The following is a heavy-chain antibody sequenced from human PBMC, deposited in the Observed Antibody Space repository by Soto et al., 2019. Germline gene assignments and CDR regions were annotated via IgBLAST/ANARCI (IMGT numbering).Heavy chain of an antibody. D-gene: IGHD5-18*01. CDR3: ARGSAAKRYFDL. V-gene: IGHV4-30-4*01. CDR2: ILPSGAT. J-gene: IGHJ2*01. Sequence: QVQLQESGPGLVKPSQTLSLMCTVSVAPISGGDYHWSWIRQPPGKGLEWIGYILPSGATHYNSSVGSRITMSVETSKSHFSLKLTSVTAADTAVYFCARGSAAKRYFDLWGRGTLVTVSS. CDR1: VAPISGGDYH.